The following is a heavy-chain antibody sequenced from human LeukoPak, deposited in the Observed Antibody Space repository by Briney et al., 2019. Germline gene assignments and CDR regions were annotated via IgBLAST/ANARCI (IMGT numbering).Heavy chain of an antibody. CDR2: IKQDGSEK. D-gene: IGHD3-10*01. CDR3: ASSPMVRGVIISPLDY. Sequence: GGSLRLSCAASGFTFSSYWMNWVRQAPGKGLEWVANIKQDGSEKYYVDSVKGRFTISRDNAKNSLYLQMNSLRAEDTAVYYCASSPMVRGVIISPLDYWGQGTLVTVSS. CDR1: GFTFSSYW. V-gene: IGHV3-7*01. J-gene: IGHJ4*02.